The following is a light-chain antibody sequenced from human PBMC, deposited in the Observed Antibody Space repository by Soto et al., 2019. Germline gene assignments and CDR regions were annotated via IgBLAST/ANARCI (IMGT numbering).Light chain of an antibody. CDR2: DVN. V-gene: IGLV2-11*01. J-gene: IGLJ3*02. CDR3: CSYSARYTWV. Sequence: QSALTQPRSVSGSPGQSVTISCSGTRSDVGGYKSVSWYQQESSKVPKLIIYDVNKRPSGVPDRFSGSKSDNVASPTISGLQADDEADYFCCSYSARYTWVFGGGTKLTVL. CDR1: RSDVGGYKS.